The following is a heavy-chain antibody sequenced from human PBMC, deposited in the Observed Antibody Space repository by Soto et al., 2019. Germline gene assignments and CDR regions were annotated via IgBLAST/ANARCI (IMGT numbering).Heavy chain of an antibody. J-gene: IGHJ4*02. V-gene: IGHV4-39*01. CDR2: IYYGGSS. CDR1: GVSISSSSYY. CDR3: ARHGSY. Sequence: QLQLQESGPGLVKPSETLSLTCTVSGVSISSSSYYWGWFRQPPGKGLEWIGTIYYGGSSYSNPSLKSRVTISLDTSKNQFSLTLTSVTAAEKAVYYCARHGSYWGQGTLVTVSS.